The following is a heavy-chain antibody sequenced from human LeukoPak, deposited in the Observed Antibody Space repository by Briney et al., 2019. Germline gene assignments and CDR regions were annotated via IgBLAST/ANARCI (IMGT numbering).Heavy chain of an antibody. CDR3: ARAQYYDFWSGFYYMDV. D-gene: IGHD3-3*01. CDR1: GGSISSYY. Sequence: SETLSLTCTVSGGSISSYYWSWVRQPPGKGLEWIGYIYYSGSNNYNPSLKSRVTISVDPSKNQFSLKLSSVTAADTAVYYCARAQYYDFWSGFYYMDVWGKGTTVTVSS. J-gene: IGHJ6*03. V-gene: IGHV4-59*01. CDR2: IYYSGSN.